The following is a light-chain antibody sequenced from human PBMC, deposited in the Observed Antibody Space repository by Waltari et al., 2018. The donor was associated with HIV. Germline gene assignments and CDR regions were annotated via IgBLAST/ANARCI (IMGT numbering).Light chain of an antibody. Sequence: DIQMSQSPSTLSASVGDRVTITCRASQSISGLLAWYQQKPGKAPKLLIYKASSLESGVPSRFSGSGSGTEFTLTISSLQPDDFATYYCQQCNSYPLTFGQGTKLEIK. CDR2: KAS. J-gene: IGKJ2*01. V-gene: IGKV1-5*03. CDR3: QQCNSYPLT. CDR1: QSISGL.